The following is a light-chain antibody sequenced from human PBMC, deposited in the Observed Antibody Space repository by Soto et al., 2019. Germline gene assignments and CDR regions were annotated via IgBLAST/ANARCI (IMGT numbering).Light chain of an antibody. CDR1: QDIRTE. CDR3: LQDSSYPRT. CDR2: ATP. J-gene: IGKJ1*01. V-gene: IGKV1-6*01. Sequence: AIQMTQSASSLSASVGDRVTITCRASQDIRTELGWYQQKPGKAPKLLIYATPSLQSGVPSRFSGSGSGTEFTLTISSLQPEDFAIYYCLQDSSYPRTFGQGTKVDIK.